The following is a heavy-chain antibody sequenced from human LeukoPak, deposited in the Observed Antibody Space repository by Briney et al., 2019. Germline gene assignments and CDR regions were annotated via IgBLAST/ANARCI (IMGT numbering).Heavy chain of an antibody. D-gene: IGHD5-18*01. CDR1: GFTFSSYA. V-gene: IGHV3-23*01. CDR2: IGGSGGST. J-gene: IGHJ3*02. CDR3: AKDSGYSYGGAFDI. Sequence: GGPLRLSCAASGFTFSSYAMSWVRQAPGKGLEWVSAIGGSGGSTYYADSVKGRFTISRDNSKNTLYLQMNSLRAEDTAAYYCAKDSGYSYGGAFDIWGQGTMVTVSS.